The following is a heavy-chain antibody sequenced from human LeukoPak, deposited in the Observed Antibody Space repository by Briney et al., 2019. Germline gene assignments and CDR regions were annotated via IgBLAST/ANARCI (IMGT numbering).Heavy chain of an antibody. CDR3: ARDGLTMIVVEYASDI. Sequence: GGSLRLSCAASGFTFSDYYMSWIRQAPGKGLEWVSYISSSGSTIYYADSVKGRFTISRDNAKNSLYLQMNSLRAEDTAVYYCARDGLTMIVVEYASDIWGQGTMVTVSS. CDR2: ISSSGSTI. V-gene: IGHV3-11*04. CDR1: GFTFSDYY. J-gene: IGHJ3*02. D-gene: IGHD3-22*01.